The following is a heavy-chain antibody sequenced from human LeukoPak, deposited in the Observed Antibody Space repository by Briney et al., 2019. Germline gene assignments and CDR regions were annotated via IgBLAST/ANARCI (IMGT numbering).Heavy chain of an antibody. CDR3: AKDTYSSGWYPYYYYGMDV. J-gene: IGHJ6*02. CDR2: ISSSGGST. CDR1: GFTFSSYA. D-gene: IGHD6-19*01. V-gene: IGHV3-23*01. Sequence: PGGSLRLSCAASGFTFSSYAMSWVRQAPGKGLEWVSAISSSGGSTYYADSVKGRFTISRDNSKNTLYLQMNSLRAEDTAVYYCAKDTYSSGWYPYYYYGMDVWGQGTTVTVSS.